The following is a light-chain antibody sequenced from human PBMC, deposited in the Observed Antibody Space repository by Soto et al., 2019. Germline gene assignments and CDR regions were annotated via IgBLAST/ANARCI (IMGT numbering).Light chain of an antibody. CDR3: QQRTSWPIT. J-gene: IGKJ4*01. Sequence: EIVLTQSPATLSLSPGKRATLSCRASQTVSIYLAWYQQKPGQAPRLLIYDASNRAPGIPARFSGSGSGTYFTLTISSLEPEDFAVYYCQQRTSWPITFGGGTRVEIK. CDR2: DAS. V-gene: IGKV3-11*01. CDR1: QTVSIY.